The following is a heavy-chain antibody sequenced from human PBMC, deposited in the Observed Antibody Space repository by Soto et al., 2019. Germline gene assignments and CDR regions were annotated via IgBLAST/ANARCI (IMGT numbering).Heavy chain of an antibody. CDR3: ARGSKAYCSDVSSYRAGGYYDS. CDR1: GYTFTSYG. CDR2: ISGYNGNT. V-gene: IGHV1-18*01. Sequence: ASVKVSCKASGYTFTSYGISWVRQAPGQGLEWMGWISGYNGNTNYAQKLQGRVTMTTDTSTSTAYMELRSLRSDDTAVYYCARGSKAYCSDVSSYRAGGYYDSWGQGTLVTVSS. D-gene: IGHD2-15*01. J-gene: IGHJ4*02.